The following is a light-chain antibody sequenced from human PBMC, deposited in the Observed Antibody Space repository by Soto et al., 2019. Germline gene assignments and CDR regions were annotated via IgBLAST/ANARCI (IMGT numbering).Light chain of an antibody. V-gene: IGKV3-15*01. CDR3: QQYNNWPPYT. J-gene: IGKJ2*01. CDR1: QSVSSN. CDR2: GAS. Sequence: EIVMTQSPATLSVSPGERATLSCRASQSVSSNLAWYQQKPGQAPRLLIYGASTRATSIPARFSGSGSGTEFTLTISSLQSVVFAVYYCQQYNNWPPYTFGQGLKLEIK.